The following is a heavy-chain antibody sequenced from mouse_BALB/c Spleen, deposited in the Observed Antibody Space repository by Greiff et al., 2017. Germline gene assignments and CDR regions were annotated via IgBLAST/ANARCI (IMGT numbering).Heavy chain of an antibody. Sequence: QVQLKESGPGLVAPSQSLSITCTVSGFSLTGYGVNWVRQPPGKGLEWLGMIWGDGSTDYNSALKSRLSISKDNSKSQVFLKMNSLQTDDTARYYCARGGIYYDYGSFAYWGQGTLVTVSA. J-gene: IGHJ3*01. CDR2: IWGDGST. CDR1: GFSLTGYG. V-gene: IGHV2-6-7*01. CDR3: ARGGIYYDYGSFAY. D-gene: IGHD2-4*01.